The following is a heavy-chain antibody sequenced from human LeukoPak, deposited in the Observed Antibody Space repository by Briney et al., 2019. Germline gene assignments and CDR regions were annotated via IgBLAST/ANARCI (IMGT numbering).Heavy chain of an antibody. Sequence: GRSLRLSCAASGFTFDDYAMHWVRQAPGKGLEWVSGISWNSGSIGYADSVKGRFTISRDNAKNSLYLQMNSLTAEDTALYYCAKDHGYSYGFGDFDYWGQGTLVTVSS. D-gene: IGHD5-18*01. J-gene: IGHJ4*02. CDR2: ISWNSGSI. CDR3: AKDHGYSYGFGDFDY. V-gene: IGHV3-9*01. CDR1: GFTFDDYA.